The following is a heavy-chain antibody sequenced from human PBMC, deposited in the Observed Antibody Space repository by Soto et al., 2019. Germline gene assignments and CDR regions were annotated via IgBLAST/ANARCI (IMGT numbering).Heavy chain of an antibody. V-gene: IGHV4-31*03. Sequence: QVQLQESGPGLVKPSQTLSLTCTVSGGSISSGDYYWSWIRQHPGKGLEWLGTIYFSGTTYYNTSLKSRVNISLDTSKNQFSLKLSSVTAADTAVYYCARRDRSGFSYWLDTWGQGTLVTVSS. CDR3: ARRDRSGFSYWLDT. D-gene: IGHD3-22*01. J-gene: IGHJ5*02. CDR1: GGSISSGDYY. CDR2: IYFSGTT.